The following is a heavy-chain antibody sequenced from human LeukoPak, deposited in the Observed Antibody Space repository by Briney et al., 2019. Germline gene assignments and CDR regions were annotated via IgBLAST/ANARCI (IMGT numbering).Heavy chain of an antibody. Sequence: SETLSLTCAVYGGSFSGYYWSWVRQPPGKGLEWLGEINHSGSTNYNPSPKSRVTISVDTSKNQFSLKLSSVTAADTAVYYCARGPARVGATPLDYWGQGTLVTVSS. CDR3: ARGPARVGATPLDY. D-gene: IGHD1-26*01. CDR1: GGSFSGYY. V-gene: IGHV4-34*01. CDR2: INHSGST. J-gene: IGHJ4*02.